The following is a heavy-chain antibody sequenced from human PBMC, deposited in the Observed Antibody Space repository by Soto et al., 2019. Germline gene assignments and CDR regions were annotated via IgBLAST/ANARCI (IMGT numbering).Heavy chain of an antibody. CDR2: IIPILGIA. CDR1: GGTLSSYT. D-gene: IGHD5-18*01. V-gene: IGHV1-69*02. Sequence: SVKVSCKASGGTLSSYTISWVRQAPGQGLEWMGRIIPILGIANYAQKFQGRVTITADRSTSTAYMELSSLRSEDTAVYYCARAHSYGYSYYYYMDVWGKGTTVTVSS. CDR3: ARAHSYGYSYYYYMDV. J-gene: IGHJ6*03.